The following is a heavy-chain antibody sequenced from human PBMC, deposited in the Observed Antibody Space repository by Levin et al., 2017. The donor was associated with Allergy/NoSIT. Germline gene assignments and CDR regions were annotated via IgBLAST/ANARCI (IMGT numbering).Heavy chain of an antibody. CDR2: ISNDGSFK. Sequence: GGSLRLSCAASGFTFSSYGMHWVRQAPGKGLEWVAVISNDGSFKHYADSVKGRFTISRDNSKNMLYLQMDSLRAEATAVYYCAKEALWHSSAPELDYWGQGTLVTVSS. CDR3: AKEALWHSSAPELDY. D-gene: IGHD6-19*01. CDR1: GFTFSSYG. V-gene: IGHV3-30*18. J-gene: IGHJ4*02.